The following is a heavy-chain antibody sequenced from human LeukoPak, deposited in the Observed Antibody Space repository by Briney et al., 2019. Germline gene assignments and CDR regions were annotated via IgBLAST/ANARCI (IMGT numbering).Heavy chain of an antibody. D-gene: IGHD3-10*01. V-gene: IGHV3-53*01. CDR2: IFSSGPT. J-gene: IGHJ4*02. CDR3: AISGLGFGEFRGLDY. Sequence: GGSLRLSCAASGFNVSNNYMNWVRQAPGKGLEWVSVIFSSGPTYYADSVKGRFTISRDTSKNALYLQMNSLRAEDTAVYYCAISGLGFGEFRGLDYWGQGTLVTVSS. CDR1: GFNVSNNY.